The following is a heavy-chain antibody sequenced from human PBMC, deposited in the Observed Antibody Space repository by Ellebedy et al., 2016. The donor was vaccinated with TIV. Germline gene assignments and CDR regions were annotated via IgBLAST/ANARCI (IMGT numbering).Heavy chain of an antibody. D-gene: IGHD6-13*01. Sequence: GESLKISXAASGFTFSSYDMHWVRQVTGKGLEWVSAIGTTGDTYYPGYVKGRFTISRENAKNSLYLQMNSLRAEDTAVYYCAREKPAAGRDYFYFYGMDVWGQGTTVTVSS. V-gene: IGHV3-13*01. CDR2: IGTTGDT. CDR1: GFTFSSYD. CDR3: AREKPAAGRDYFYFYGMDV. J-gene: IGHJ6*02.